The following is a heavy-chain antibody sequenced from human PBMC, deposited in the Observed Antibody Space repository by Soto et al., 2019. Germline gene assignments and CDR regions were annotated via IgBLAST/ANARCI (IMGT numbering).Heavy chain of an antibody. CDR1: GYTFTNHD. D-gene: IGHD2-2*02. CDR3: AIDTAAVAYFDV. CDR2: MNPDSGKT. J-gene: IGHJ4*02. Sequence: QVQLEQSGAEVKKPGASVKVSCQASGYTFTNHDINWVRQASGQGLEWMGWMNPDSGKTEYVRKFQDRVTFTRDTASNTAYMELSGLRAEDTAIYCCAIDTAAVAYFDVWGQGTLVTVS. V-gene: IGHV1-8*01.